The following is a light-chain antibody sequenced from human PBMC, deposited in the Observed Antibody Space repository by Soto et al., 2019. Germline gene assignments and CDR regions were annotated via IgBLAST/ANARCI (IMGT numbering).Light chain of an antibody. V-gene: IGKV3-11*01. J-gene: IGKJ5*01. Sequence: IVLTQSPATLSLSPGDRATLSCRASQSVGSYLAWYQQKPGQAPRLLIFDASNRATGIPARFSGSGSGADFTLTISGLEPEDFADYYCQQRSNSITFGQGTRLEIK. CDR3: QQRSNSIT. CDR1: QSVGSY. CDR2: DAS.